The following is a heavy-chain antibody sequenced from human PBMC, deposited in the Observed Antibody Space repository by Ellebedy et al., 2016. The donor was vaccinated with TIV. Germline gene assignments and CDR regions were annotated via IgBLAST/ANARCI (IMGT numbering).Heavy chain of an antibody. CDR1: GYRYSTYW. Sequence: GESLKISCKGSGYRYSTYWIGWVRQMPGKGPEWMGNIWPGDSDTRYSPSFQGQVTISVDKSIDTAYLQWSSLKAPETAKYYGVTRGDWEATNRGHVFDSWGQGTLVTVSS. D-gene: IGHD5-24*01. J-gene: IGHJ4*02. CDR3: VTRGDWEATNRGHVFDS. CDR2: IWPGDSDT. V-gene: IGHV5-51*01.